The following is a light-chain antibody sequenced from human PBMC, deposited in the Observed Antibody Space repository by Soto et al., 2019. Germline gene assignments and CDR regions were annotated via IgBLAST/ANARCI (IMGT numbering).Light chain of an antibody. CDR3: QQYNNWWT. Sequence: RVMTQSPATVSVSPGERATLSCRASQSVDSNLAWYQQKPGQAPRLLIYGASTRATGISARFSGSGSGTEFTLTISSLQSEDFGVYYCQQYNNWWTFGQGTKVDIK. CDR1: QSVDSN. CDR2: GAS. J-gene: IGKJ1*01. V-gene: IGKV3-15*01.